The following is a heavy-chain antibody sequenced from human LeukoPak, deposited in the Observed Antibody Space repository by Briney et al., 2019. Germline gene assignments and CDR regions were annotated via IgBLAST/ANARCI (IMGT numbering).Heavy chain of an antibody. D-gene: IGHD3/OR15-3a*01. V-gene: IGHV4-34*01. J-gene: IGHJ4*02. CDR2: INHSGST. CDR1: GGSFSTYY. CDR3: ARQTGSGLFILP. Sequence: SETLSLTCAVYGGSFSTYYWSWIRQPPGKGLEWIGEINHSGSTNYNPSLKSRVTISVDTSKNQFSLKLTSVTAADTAVYYCARQTGSGLFILPGGQGTLVTVSS.